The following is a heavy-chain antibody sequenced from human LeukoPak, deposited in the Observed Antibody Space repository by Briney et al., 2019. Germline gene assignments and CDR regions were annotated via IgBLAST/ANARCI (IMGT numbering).Heavy chain of an antibody. CDR3: ARYCGGDCYSPYYGMDV. CDR1: GGSISSYY. CDR2: ISYSGST. D-gene: IGHD2-21*02. V-gene: IGHV4-59*01. J-gene: IGHJ6*02. Sequence: SETLSLTCTVSGGSISSYYWSWIRQPPGKGLEWIGYISYSGSTNFNPSLKSRVTISVDTSKNQFSLKLSSVTAADTAVYYCARYCGGDCYSPYYGMDVWGQGTTVTVSS.